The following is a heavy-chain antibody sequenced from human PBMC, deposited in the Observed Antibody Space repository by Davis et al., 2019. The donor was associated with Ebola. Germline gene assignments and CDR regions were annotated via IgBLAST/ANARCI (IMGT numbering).Heavy chain of an antibody. J-gene: IGHJ3*02. V-gene: IGHV1-18*01. D-gene: IGHD2-15*01. Sequence: ASVKVSCKASGYTFTSYGISWVRQAPGQGLEWMGWISAYNGNTNYAQNLQGRVTMTTDTSTSTAYMELRSLRSDDTAVYYCARDRPTYCSGGSCYFLAFDIWGQGTMVTVSS. CDR1: GYTFTSYG. CDR2: ISAYNGNT. CDR3: ARDRPTYCSGGSCYFLAFDI.